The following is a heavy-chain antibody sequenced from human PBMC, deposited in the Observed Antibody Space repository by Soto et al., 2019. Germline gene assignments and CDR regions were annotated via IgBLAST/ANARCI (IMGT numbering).Heavy chain of an antibody. D-gene: IGHD6-13*01. CDR2: INSDGSST. V-gene: IGHV3-74*01. J-gene: IGHJ3*02. CDR3: ARVYSSSSNDAFDI. CDR1: GFTFSSYW. Sequence: EVQLVESGGGLVQPGGSLRLSCAASGFTFSSYWMHWVRQAPGKGLVWVSRINSDGSSTSYADSVKGRFTISRDNAKNTLYMQMNSLRAEDTAVYYCARVYSSSSNDAFDIWGQGTMVTVSS.